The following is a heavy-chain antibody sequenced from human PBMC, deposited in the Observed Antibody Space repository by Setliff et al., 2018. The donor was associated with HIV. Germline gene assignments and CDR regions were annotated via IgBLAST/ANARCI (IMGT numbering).Heavy chain of an antibody. J-gene: IGHJ4*02. CDR1: GGSISSTNYF. CDR2: IYYHGST. V-gene: IGHV4-39*01. CDR3: VNPSGAMGDFDS. Sequence: SETLSLTCTVSGGSISSTNYFWGWIRQPPGKGLEWIGTIYYHGSTYYNPSLKSRVTISIDTSKNQFSLQLTSVTAADTSVYYCVNPSGAMGDFDSWGQGTLVTVSS. D-gene: IGHD3-16*01.